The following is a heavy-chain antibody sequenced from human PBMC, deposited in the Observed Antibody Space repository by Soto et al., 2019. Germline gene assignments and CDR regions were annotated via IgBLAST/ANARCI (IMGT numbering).Heavy chain of an antibody. CDR2: ISYDGSYS. V-gene: IGHV3-30*18. CDR3: AKNHRNGGTRVDC. CDR1: GFSFRAHG. Sequence: QVQLVESGGGVVQPGRSLRLSCVASGFSFRAHGMHWVRQAPGKGLEWVAVISYDGSYSYYADSVKGRFSIARDNWNNALYLQISRLSAKETAVYFCAKNHRNGGTRVDCWGQGTLFTVSS. D-gene: IGHD1-1*01. J-gene: IGHJ4*02.